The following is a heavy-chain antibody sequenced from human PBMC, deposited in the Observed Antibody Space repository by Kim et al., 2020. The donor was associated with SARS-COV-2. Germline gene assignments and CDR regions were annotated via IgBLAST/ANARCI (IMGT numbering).Heavy chain of an antibody. Sequence: GGSLRLSCAASGFTFSSYAMHWVRQAPGKGLEWVAVISYDGSNKYYADSVKGRFTISRDNSKNTLYLQMNSLRAEDTAVYYCARARWFGELGDYWGQGTLVTVSS. J-gene: IGHJ4*02. V-gene: IGHV3-30-3*01. CDR3: ARARWFGELGDY. CDR2: ISYDGSNK. CDR1: GFTFSSYA. D-gene: IGHD3-10*01.